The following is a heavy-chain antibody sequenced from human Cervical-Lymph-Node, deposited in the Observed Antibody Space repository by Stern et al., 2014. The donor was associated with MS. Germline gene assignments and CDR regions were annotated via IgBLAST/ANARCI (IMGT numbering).Heavy chain of an antibody. CDR2: ISYDGRDK. V-gene: IGHV3-30*04. CDR3: AKGGSGSYLD. J-gene: IGHJ4*02. Sequence: VQLVESGGGVVQPGRSLRLSCAASGFVFRRYALHWVRQAQGKGLECVSLISYDGRDKFYTDAVKGRFTVSRDNSNNTVDLEMNSLRLEDTAVYYCAKGGSGSYLDWGQGSLVTVSS. CDR1: GFVFRRYA. D-gene: IGHD1-26*01.